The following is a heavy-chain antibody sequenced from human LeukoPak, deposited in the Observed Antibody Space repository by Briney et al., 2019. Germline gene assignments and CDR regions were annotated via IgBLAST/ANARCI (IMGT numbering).Heavy chain of an antibody. D-gene: IGHD6-19*01. CDR1: GFTFSSYG. Sequence: GGSLRLSCAASGFTFSSYGMHWVRQAPGKGLEWLAFIRYDGSNKYYADSVKGRFTISRDNSKNTLYLQMNSLRAEDTAVYYCAKDLSSRSGAGTDYFDYWGQGTLVTVSS. V-gene: IGHV3-30*02. J-gene: IGHJ4*02. CDR2: IRYDGSNK. CDR3: AKDLSSRSGAGTDYFDY.